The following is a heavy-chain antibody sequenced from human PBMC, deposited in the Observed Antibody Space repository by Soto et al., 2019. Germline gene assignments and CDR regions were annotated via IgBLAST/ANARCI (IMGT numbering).Heavy chain of an antibody. CDR2: IFPADSDT. Sequence: GESLKLSCKGSGYSFASYWIGWVRQMPGKGLEWMGIIFPADSDTKYRPSFQGQVTISADKSISTAYLQWSSLKASDTAMYYCAFPYGDSLFGNYWGQGTLVTVSS. CDR1: GYSFASYW. CDR3: AFPYGDSLFGNY. V-gene: IGHV5-51*01. D-gene: IGHD4-17*01. J-gene: IGHJ4*02.